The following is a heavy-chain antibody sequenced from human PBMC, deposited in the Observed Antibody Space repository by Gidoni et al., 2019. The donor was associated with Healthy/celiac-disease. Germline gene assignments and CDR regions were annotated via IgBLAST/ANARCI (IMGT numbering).Heavy chain of an antibody. V-gene: IGHV4-59*01. CDR3: ARAYIVDLRWGFDP. CDR2: IYYSGST. D-gene: IGHD2-21*01. CDR1: GGSISSYY. Sequence: QVQLQASGPGLVKPSETLSLTCTVSGGSISSYYWSRIRQPPGKGLEWIGYIYYSGSTNYNPSLKSRVTISVDTSKNQFSLKLSSVTAADTAVYYCARAYIVDLRWGFDPWGQGTLVTVSS. J-gene: IGHJ5*02.